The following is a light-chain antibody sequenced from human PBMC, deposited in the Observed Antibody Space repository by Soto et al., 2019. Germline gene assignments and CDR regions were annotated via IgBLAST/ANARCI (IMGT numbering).Light chain of an antibody. V-gene: IGLV2-14*01. J-gene: IGLJ1*01. Sequence: QSALTQPASVSGSPGQSITISCTGTSSDVGGYNYVSWFQHHPGKAPKLIIYEASYRPSGVSARFSGSKSGDTASLTISGLQAEDEADYYCSSFTNTITRYAFGTGTKVTVL. CDR3: SSFTNTITRYA. CDR1: SSDVGGYNY. CDR2: EAS.